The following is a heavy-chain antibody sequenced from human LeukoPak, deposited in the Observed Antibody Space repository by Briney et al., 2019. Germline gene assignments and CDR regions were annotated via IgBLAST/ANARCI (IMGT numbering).Heavy chain of an antibody. CDR1: GGSISSYY. V-gene: IGHV4-59*01. CDR3: AKTFYSSSWYWFDP. D-gene: IGHD6-13*01. J-gene: IGHJ5*02. CDR2: IYYSGST. Sequence: PSETLSLTCTVSGGSISSYYWSWIRQPPGKGLEWIGYIYYSGSTNYNPSLKSRVTISVDTSKNQFSLKLSSVTAADTAVYYCAKTFYSSSWYWFDPWGQGTLVTVSS.